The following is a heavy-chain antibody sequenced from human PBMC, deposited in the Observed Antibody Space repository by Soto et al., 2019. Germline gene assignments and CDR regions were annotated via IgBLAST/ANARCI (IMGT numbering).Heavy chain of an antibody. CDR1: GGSVSSGSYY. Sequence: QVQLQESGPGLVKPSETLSLTCTVSGGSVSSGSYYWSWIRQPPGKGLEWIGYIYYSGSTNYNPSLKSRVTISVYTAKNQFSLKLSSVTAADTAVYHCAASAVSYSSSWYGHYYGMDVWGQGTTVTVSS. J-gene: IGHJ6*02. V-gene: IGHV4-61*01. D-gene: IGHD6-13*01. CDR2: IYYSGST. CDR3: AASAVSYSSSWYGHYYGMDV.